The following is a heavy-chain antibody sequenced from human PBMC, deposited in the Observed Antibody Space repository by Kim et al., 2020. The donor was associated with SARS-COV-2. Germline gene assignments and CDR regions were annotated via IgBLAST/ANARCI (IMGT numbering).Heavy chain of an antibody. CDR3: ATGLGGSCYWGEKGCMDV. D-gene: IGHD2-15*01. Sequence: SETLSLTCTVSGGSISSSSYYWGWIRQPPGKGLEWIGSIYYSGSTYYNPSLKSRVTISVDTSKNQFSLKLSSVTAADTAVYYCATGLGGSCYWGEKGCMDVWGQGTTVTVSS. V-gene: IGHV4-39*01. CDR2: IYYSGST. J-gene: IGHJ6*02. CDR1: GGSISSSSYY.